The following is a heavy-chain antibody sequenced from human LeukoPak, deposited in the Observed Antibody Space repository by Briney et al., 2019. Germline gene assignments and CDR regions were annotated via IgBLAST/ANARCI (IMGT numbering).Heavy chain of an antibody. D-gene: IGHD2-2*01. V-gene: IGHV1-69*13. CDR1: GGTFSSYA. CDR3: ARGYCSSTSCYAPTDY. Sequence: GASVKVSCKASGGTFSSYAISWVRQAPGQGLEWMGGIIPIFGTANYAQKFQGRVTITADESTSTAYMELSSLRSEDTAVYYCARGYCSSTSCYAPTDYWGQGTLVTVSS. CDR2: IIPIFGTA. J-gene: IGHJ4*02.